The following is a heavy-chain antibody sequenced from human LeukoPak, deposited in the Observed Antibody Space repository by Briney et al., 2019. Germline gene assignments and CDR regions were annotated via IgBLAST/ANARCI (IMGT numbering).Heavy chain of an antibody. J-gene: IGHJ5*02. V-gene: IGHV4-34*01. D-gene: IGHD2-2*01. CDR3: ARYQLPSPDRFDP. CDR2: INHSGST. Sequence: SETLSLTCAVYGESFSGYYWTWIRQSPGKGLEWIGEINHSGSTNYNPSLESRVTISVDTSKNQFSLKLTSVTAADTAVYYCARYQLPSPDRFDPWGQGTLVTVSS. CDR1: GESFSGYY.